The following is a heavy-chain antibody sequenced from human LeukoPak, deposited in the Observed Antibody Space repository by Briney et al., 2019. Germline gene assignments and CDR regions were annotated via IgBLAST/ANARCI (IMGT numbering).Heavy chain of an antibody. J-gene: IGHJ5*02. CDR3: ARDWPDYYDSSGPNWFDP. CDR2: SSSSGSTI. Sequence: QTGGSLRLSCAASGFTFSSYEMNWVRQAPGKGLEWVSYSSSSGSTIYYVDSVKGRFTISRDNAKNSLYLQMNSLRAEDTAVYYCARDWPDYYDSSGPNWFDPWGQGTLVTVSS. V-gene: IGHV3-48*03. D-gene: IGHD3-22*01. CDR1: GFTFSSYE.